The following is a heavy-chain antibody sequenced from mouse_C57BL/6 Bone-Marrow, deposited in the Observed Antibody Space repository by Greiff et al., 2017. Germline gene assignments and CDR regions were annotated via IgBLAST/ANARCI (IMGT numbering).Heavy chain of an antibody. D-gene: IGHD1-2*01. CDR1: GYTFTSYW. Sequence: QVQLQPPGAELVKPGASVKLSCKASGYTFTSYWMHWVKQRPGQGLEWIGMIHPNSGSTNYNEKFKSKATLTVDKSSSTAYMQLSSLTSEDSAVYYCARIGTTAFYAMDYWGQGTSVTVSS. V-gene: IGHV1-64*01. J-gene: IGHJ4*01. CDR3: ARIGTTAFYAMDY. CDR2: IHPNSGST.